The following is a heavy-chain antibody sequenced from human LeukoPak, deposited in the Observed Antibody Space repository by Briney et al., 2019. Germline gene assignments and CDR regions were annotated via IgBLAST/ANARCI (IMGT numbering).Heavy chain of an antibody. CDR1: GFTFTNSA. CDR3: ARVLWFGEYTSPGGWFDP. Sequence: ASVTDSFKASGFTFTNSAVQGVRQARGQRGEWIGWIVVGSGNTNYAQKFQERVTITSDMSTSTAYMELSSLRSEDTAVYYCARVLWFGEYTSPGGWFDPWGQGTLVTVSS. V-gene: IGHV1-58*01. D-gene: IGHD3-10*01. J-gene: IGHJ5*02. CDR2: IVVGSGNT.